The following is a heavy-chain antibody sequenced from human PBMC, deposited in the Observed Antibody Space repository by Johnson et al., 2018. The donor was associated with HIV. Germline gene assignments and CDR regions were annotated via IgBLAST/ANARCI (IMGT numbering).Heavy chain of an antibody. D-gene: IGHD5-18*01. CDR2: IYSGGST. CDR1: GFTVSSNY. J-gene: IGHJ3*01. Sequence: MLLVESGGGLVQPGGSLRVSCAASGFTVSSNYMSWVRQAPGKGLEWVSVIYSGGSTYYADSVKGRYTISRDNSKNTLYLQMNSLRADDTAVYYCARAYSYGAFDFWGPGTLVTVSS. V-gene: IGHV3-66*01. CDR3: ARAYSYGAFDF.